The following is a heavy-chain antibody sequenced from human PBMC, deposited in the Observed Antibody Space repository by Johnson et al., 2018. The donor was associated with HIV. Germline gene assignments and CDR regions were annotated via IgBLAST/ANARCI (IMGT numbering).Heavy chain of an antibody. CDR3: AREGGSKDAFDI. J-gene: IGHJ3*02. D-gene: IGHD3-16*01. CDR1: EFTFSDYY. CDR2: ISWSGRTI. V-gene: IGHV3-11*04. Sequence: VQLVESGGGLVKPGGSLRLSCAASEFTFSDYYMTWIRQAPGKGLEWISYISWSGRTIYYADSVKGRFTISRDNAKNSLYLQMDSLGPDETALYYWAREGGSKDAFDIWGQGTMVTVSS.